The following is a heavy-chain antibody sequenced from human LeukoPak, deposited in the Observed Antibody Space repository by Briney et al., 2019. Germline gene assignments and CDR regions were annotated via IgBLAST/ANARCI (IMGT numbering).Heavy chain of an antibody. J-gene: IGHJ3*02. CDR2: IIPMFETA. D-gene: IGHD5-24*01. CDR3: ARGMARIHDAFDI. V-gene: IGHV1-69*13. Sequence: ASVKVSCKASGYTFTGSYMHWVRQAPGQGLAWMGGIIPMFETATYAQEFQGRVTITADESTSTAYMELSSLRSEDTAVYYCARGMARIHDAFDIWGQGTMVTVSS. CDR1: GYTFTGSY.